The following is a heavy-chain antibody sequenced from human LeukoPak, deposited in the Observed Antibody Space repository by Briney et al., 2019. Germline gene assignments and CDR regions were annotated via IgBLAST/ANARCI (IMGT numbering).Heavy chain of an antibody. CDR1: GGSISSISYY. CDR3: ARVPVDWSGYYAFDI. CDR2: IYYSGST. V-gene: IGHV4-39*07. Sequence: SETLSLTCTVSGGSISSISYYWGWVRQPPGKGLEWIGNIYYSGSTYYNPSLKSRVTISVDTSKNQFSLKLSSVTAADTAVYYCARVPVDWSGYYAFDIWGQGTMVTVSS. J-gene: IGHJ3*02. D-gene: IGHD3-3*01.